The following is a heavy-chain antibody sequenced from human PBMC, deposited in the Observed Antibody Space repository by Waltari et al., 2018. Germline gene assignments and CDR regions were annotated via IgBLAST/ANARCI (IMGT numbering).Heavy chain of an antibody. CDR3: ARHWNHDILADSFDL. CDR1: HGSISGYS. Sequence: QVQLQESGPGLVQPSEPLSLTCTVPHGSISGYSWTWIRQPAGKGLEWIGFTSPTGGTDYNPSLKSRVTMSSDTSKNQVFLHLNSVTAADTAVYYCARHWNHDILADSFDLWGQGTRVTISS. V-gene: IGHV4-4*07. CDR2: TSPTGGT. D-gene: IGHD3-9*01. J-gene: IGHJ4*02.